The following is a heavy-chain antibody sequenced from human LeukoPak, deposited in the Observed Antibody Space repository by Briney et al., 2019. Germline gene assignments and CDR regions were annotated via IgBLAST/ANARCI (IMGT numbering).Heavy chain of an antibody. V-gene: IGHV4-4*07. CDR2: IYSSEST. J-gene: IGHJ2*01. D-gene: IGHD2-2*01. CDR3: ARGQYHLLYWYFDL. Sequence: SETLSLTCTVSGGSISSYYWSWIRQPAGKGLEWIGRIYSSESTNYNPSLKSRVTMSVDTSKNQFSLKLSSVTAADTAVYYCARGQYHLLYWYFDLWGRGTLVTVSS. CDR1: GGSISSYY.